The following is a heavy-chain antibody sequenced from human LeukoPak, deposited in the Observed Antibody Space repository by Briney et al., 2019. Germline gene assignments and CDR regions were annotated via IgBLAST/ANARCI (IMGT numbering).Heavy chain of an antibody. D-gene: IGHD5-12*01. CDR2: IKQDGSER. J-gene: IGHJ4*02. CDR3: AKDLGSGIVATIDY. Sequence: GGSLRLSCAASGFTFSNYWMTWVRQAPGKGLEWVANIKQDGSERDYVDSVKGRFTISRDNAKNSLYLQMNSLRAEDTALYYCAKDLGSGIVATIDYWGQGTLVTVSS. V-gene: IGHV3-7*03. CDR1: GFTFSNYW.